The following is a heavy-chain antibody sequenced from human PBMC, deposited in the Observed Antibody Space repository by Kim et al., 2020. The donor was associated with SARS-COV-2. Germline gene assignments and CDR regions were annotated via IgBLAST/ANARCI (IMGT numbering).Heavy chain of an antibody. V-gene: IGHV3-7*03. D-gene: IGHD3-10*01. Sequence: GKYYTDTVKGRLPISRDNAKNSLYLQRNSLRTEDTAVYYCASSGGWYFDLWGRGTLVTVSS. J-gene: IGHJ2*01. CDR2: GK. CDR3: ASSGGWYFDL.